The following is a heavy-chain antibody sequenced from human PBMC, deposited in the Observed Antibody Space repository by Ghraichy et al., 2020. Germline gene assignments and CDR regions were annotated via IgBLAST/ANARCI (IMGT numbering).Heavy chain of an antibody. D-gene: IGHD6-19*01. CDR3: TRESGYSSGCFD. V-gene: IGHV3-48*01. Sequence: GGSLRLSCAASGFTFSSYSMNWVRQAPGKGLEWVSYISSSSSIIYYADSVKGRFTISRDNAKNSLYLQMNSLRAEDTAVYYCTRESGYSSGCFDWGQGTLVTVSS. J-gene: IGHJ4*02. CDR2: ISSSSSII. CDR1: GFTFSSYS.